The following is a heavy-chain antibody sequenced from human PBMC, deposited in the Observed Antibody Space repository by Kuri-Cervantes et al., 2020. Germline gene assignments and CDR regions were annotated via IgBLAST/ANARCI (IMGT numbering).Heavy chain of an antibody. CDR3: ARYYYGMDV. CDR1: GGSISSYY. Sequence: SETLSLTCTVSGGSISSYYWSWIRQPPGKGLEWIGYIYYSGSTNYNPSLKSRVTISVDTSKNQFSPKLSSVTAADTAVYYCARYYYGMDVWGQGTTVTVSS. J-gene: IGHJ6*02. V-gene: IGHV4-59*08. CDR2: IYYSGST.